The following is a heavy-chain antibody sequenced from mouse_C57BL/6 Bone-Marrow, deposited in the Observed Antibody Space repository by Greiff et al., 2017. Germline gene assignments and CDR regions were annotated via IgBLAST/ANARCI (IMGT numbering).Heavy chain of an antibody. Sequence: VMLVESGAELMKPGASVKLSCKASGYTFTGYWIEWVKQRPGPGLEWIGEIFPGSGSTNYNEKFKGKATFTADTSSNTAYMQLSSLTTEDSAIYYGAREYGSSYVKYFAYWGQGTLVTVSA. V-gene: IGHV1-9*01. CDR2: IFPGSGST. J-gene: IGHJ3*01. CDR1: GYTFTGYW. D-gene: IGHD1-1*01. CDR3: AREYGSSYVKYFAY.